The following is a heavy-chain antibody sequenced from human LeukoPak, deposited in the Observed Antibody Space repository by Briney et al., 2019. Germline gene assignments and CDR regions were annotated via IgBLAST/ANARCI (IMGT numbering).Heavy chain of an antibody. Sequence: SVKVSCKASGYMFTRYNIHWVRQAPGHGREWLGIFNPSGDSTSYAQKFQGRVTMTRDTSTSTVYMELSSLRSEDTAVYYCARTSSVLYGFDYWGQGTLVIVSS. CDR1: GYMFTRYN. V-gene: IGHV1-46*01. CDR2: FNPSGDST. CDR3: ARTSSVLYGFDY. D-gene: IGHD5/OR15-5a*01. J-gene: IGHJ4*02.